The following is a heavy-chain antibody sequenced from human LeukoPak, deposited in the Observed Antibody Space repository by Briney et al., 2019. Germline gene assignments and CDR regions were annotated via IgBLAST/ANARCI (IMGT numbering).Heavy chain of an antibody. CDR1: GFTFSDYN. J-gene: IGHJ6*03. CDR3: AGNYGGNSFYYYYYMDV. Sequence: PGGSLRLSCAASGFTFSDYNMNWVRQAPGKGLEWVSFISSSSVSKFYADSVKGRFTISRDNARNSLYLQMNSLRAEDTAVYYCAGNYGGNSFYYYYYMDVWGKGTTVTVSS. D-gene: IGHD4-23*01. V-gene: IGHV3-21*01. CDR2: ISSSSVSK.